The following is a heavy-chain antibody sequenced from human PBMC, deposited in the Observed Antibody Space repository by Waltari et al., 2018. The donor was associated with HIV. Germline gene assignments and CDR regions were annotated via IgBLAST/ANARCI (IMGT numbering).Heavy chain of an antibody. CDR2: VSSDGNST. V-gene: IGHV3-74*03. D-gene: IGHD3-3*01. CDR1: GLTFSRYW. J-gene: IGHJ4*02. Sequence: EVKLVESGGRLVQPRGSIRLSCRASGLTFSRYWMHWVRQAPGKGLVWISRVSSDGNSTVYADSVKGRFTISRDNAKNTLFLQMNSLRVEDTAVYFCARSLYYDFWSAYPPDYWGQGTRVTVSS. CDR3: ARSLYYDFWSAYPPDY.